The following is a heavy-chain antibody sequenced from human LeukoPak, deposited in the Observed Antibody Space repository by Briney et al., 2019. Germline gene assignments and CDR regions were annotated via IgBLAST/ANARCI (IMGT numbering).Heavy chain of an antibody. CDR2: ISQNGDS. CDR3: ARGVIAAGGNDFDY. V-gene: IGHV4-34*01. J-gene: IGHJ4*02. D-gene: IGHD6-13*01. Sequence: PSETLSLTCGVSGGSLSFYYWSWTRQSPGKGQEWIAEISQNGDSNYNMSLKSRVTISLDKSKNQVSLKLNSVTAADTAVYYCARGVIAAGGNDFDYWGQGTLVTVSS. CDR1: GGSLSFYY.